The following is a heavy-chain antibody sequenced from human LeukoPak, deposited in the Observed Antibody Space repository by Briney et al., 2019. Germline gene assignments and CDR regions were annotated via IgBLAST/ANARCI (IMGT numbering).Heavy chain of an antibody. D-gene: IGHD2-2*01. J-gene: IGHJ4*02. Sequence: PSEALSLTCTVSGGSISSGSYYWSWIRQPAGKGLEWIGRIYTSGSTNYNPSLKSRVTISVGTSKNQFSLKLSSVTAADTAVYYCARGRSGKYQLLGGYDYWGQGTLVTVSS. V-gene: IGHV4-61*02. CDR2: IYTSGST. CDR3: ARGRSGKYQLLGGYDY. CDR1: GGSISSGSYY.